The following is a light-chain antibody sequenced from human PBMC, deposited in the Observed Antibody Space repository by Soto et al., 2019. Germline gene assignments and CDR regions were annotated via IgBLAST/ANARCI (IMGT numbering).Light chain of an antibody. V-gene: IGKV3-15*01. J-gene: IGKJ2*01. CDR2: SAS. Sequence: EIVMTQSPATLSVSPGERATLSCRASQSISTELAWYQQKPDQPPRLLIYSASTRATGVPARFTGSGSGSAFTLTISGLQSEDFAVYYCQQGHNWPLTFGQGTRLEI. CDR3: QQGHNWPLT. CDR1: QSISTE.